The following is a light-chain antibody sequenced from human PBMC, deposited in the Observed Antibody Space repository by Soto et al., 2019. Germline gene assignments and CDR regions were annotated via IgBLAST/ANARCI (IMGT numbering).Light chain of an antibody. CDR1: QSIGRY. CDR3: QQSYGTPLT. Sequence: SQMTQSPSSLSASVGDRVTITGRAIQSIGRYLNWYQQKPVKALILLIYVASSLQSEVPSRFSGSGSGRDFPLTITSLQPEDFATYYCQQSYGTPLTFGQGTRLEIK. V-gene: IGKV1-39*01. J-gene: IGKJ5*01. CDR2: VAS.